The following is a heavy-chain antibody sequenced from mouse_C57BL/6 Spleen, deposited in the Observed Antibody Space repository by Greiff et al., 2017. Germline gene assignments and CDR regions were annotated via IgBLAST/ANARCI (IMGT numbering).Heavy chain of an antibody. Sequence: EVKVVESGGDLVKPGGSLKLSCAASGFTFSSYGMSWVRQTPDKRLEWVATISSGGSYTYYPDSVKGRFTISRDNAKNTLYLQMSSLKSEDTAMYYCARQSLHYFDYWGQGTTLTVSS. CDR2: ISSGGSYT. CDR1: GFTFSSYG. CDR3: ARQSLHYFDY. V-gene: IGHV5-6*01. J-gene: IGHJ2*01.